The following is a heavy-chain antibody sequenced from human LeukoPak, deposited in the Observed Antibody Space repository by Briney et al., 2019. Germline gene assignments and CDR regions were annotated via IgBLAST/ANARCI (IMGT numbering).Heavy chain of an antibody. CDR3: ARAYDYGDSYYYGMDV. CDR2: IWYDGSNK. Sequence: PGGSLRLSCAASGFTFSSYGMHWVRQAPGKGLEWVAVIWYDGSNKYYADSVKGRFTISRDNSKNTLYLQMNSLRAEDTAVYYCARAYDYGDSYYYGMDVWGQGTTVTVSS. V-gene: IGHV3-33*01. D-gene: IGHD4-17*01. CDR1: GFTFSSYG. J-gene: IGHJ6*02.